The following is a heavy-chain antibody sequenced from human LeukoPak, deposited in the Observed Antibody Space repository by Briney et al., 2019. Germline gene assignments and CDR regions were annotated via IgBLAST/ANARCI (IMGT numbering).Heavy chain of an antibody. D-gene: IGHD6-25*01. CDR2: IYPGDSDT. CDR1: GYSFTSYW. J-gene: IGHJ5*02. CDR3: ARRDVLRGDPFDP. V-gene: IGHV5-51*01. Sequence: GESLKISCKGSGYSFTSYWIGWVRQMPGKGLVWMGIIYPGDSDTRYSPSFQGQVTISADKSISTAYLQWSSLKASDTAMYYCARRDVLRGDPFDPWGQGTLVTVSS.